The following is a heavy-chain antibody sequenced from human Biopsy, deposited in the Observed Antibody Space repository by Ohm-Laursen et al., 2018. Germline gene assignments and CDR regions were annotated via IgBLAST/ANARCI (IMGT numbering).Heavy chain of an antibody. V-gene: IGHV4-59*01. D-gene: IGHD2/OR15-2a*01. J-gene: IGHJ6*02. CDR1: GGSISSDY. Sequence: SETLSLTCTVSGGSISSDYWSWIRQTPGKGLGWIGYIYYSGSTNYNPSLKSRVTISVDTSKNQFSLRLNSVTAADTAVYYCARATNSTGWPYYYFYGMDVWGQGTTVTGSS. CDR2: IYYSGST. CDR3: ARATNSTGWPYYYFYGMDV.